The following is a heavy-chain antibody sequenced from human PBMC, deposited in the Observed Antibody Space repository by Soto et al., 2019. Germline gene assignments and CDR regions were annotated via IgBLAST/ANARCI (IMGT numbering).Heavy chain of an antibody. V-gene: IGHV1-69*13. CDR1: GGTFSSYA. Sequence: GASVKVSCKASGGTFSSYAISWVRQAPGQGLEWMGGIIPIFGTANYAQKFQGRVTITADESTSTAYMELSSLRSEDTAVYYCASREYSSSSVAFDIWGQGTMVTVSS. CDR3: ASREYSSSSVAFDI. J-gene: IGHJ3*02. D-gene: IGHD6-6*01. CDR2: IIPIFGTA.